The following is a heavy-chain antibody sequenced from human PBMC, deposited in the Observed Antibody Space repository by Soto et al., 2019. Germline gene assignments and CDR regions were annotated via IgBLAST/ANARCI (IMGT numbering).Heavy chain of an antibody. J-gene: IGHJ6*04. D-gene: IGHD2-2*01. V-gene: IGHV1-18*01. CDR2: ISAYNGNT. CDR3: EKDRMVLVPAAMLPDRLDV. Sequence: ASVKVSCKASGYTFTSYGISWVRQAPGQGLEWMGWISAYNGNTNSAQKLQGRVTMTTDTSTSTAYMEQRNLRSDDTAVYYCEKDRMVLVPAAMLPDRLDVWGKGTPVTVSS. CDR1: GYTFTSYG.